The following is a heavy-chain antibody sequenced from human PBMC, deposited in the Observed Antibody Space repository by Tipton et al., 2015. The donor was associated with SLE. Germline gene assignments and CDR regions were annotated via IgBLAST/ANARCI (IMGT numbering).Heavy chain of an antibody. CDR3: AKEGHCGGDCYSVFES. CDR2: ISWDSGRM. D-gene: IGHD2-21*02. CDR1: GFTFDDFA. V-gene: IGHV3-9*01. Sequence: SLRLSCTASGFTFDDFAMYWVRQVPGKGLEWVSGISWDSGRMVYADSVKGRFTISRDNAKNSLFLQMNSLRAEDTAVYYCAKEGHCGGDCYSVFESWGQGTLVTVSS. J-gene: IGHJ4*02.